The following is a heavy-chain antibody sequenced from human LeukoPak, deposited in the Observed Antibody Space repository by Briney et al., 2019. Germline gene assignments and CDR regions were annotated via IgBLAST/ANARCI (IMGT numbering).Heavy chain of an antibody. CDR3: ARANNSSWHN. D-gene: IGHD6-13*01. Sequence: GGSLRLSCATSGLTFSSNWMSWVRHAPGRGLEWVANIKPDGSAEYHAASVKGRFTVSRDNAKNSLYLQMNSLRAEDTAVYYCARANNSSWHNWGQGTLVTVSS. CDR1: GLTFSSNW. V-gene: IGHV3-7*01. J-gene: IGHJ4*02. CDR2: IKPDGSAE.